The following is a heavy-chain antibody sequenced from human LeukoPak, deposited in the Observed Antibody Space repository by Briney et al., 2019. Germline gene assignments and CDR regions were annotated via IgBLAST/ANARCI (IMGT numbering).Heavy chain of an antibody. V-gene: IGHV3-33*08. CDR3: ARDKDYYDSSGLDY. CDR1: GFTFSSYA. J-gene: IGHJ4*02. Sequence: GGSLRLSCAASGFTFSSYAMSWVRQAPGKGLEWVAVIWYDGSNKYYADSVKGRFTISRDNSKNTLYLQMNSLRAEDTAVYYCARDKDYYDSSGLDYWGQGTLVTVSS. D-gene: IGHD3-22*01. CDR2: IWYDGSNK.